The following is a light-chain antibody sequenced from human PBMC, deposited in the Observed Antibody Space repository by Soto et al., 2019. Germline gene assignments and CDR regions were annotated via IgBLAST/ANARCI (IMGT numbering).Light chain of an antibody. V-gene: IGKV1-5*03. CDR3: QQYNSHAT. J-gene: IGKJ1*01. CDR1: QSISSW. CDR2: KAS. Sequence: DIQMTQSPSTLSASVGDRVTIACRTSQSISSWLAWYQQKPGKAPKLLIYKASNLESGVPSRFSGSGSGTECTLTISSLQPDDFATYYCQQYNSHATFGQGTKVEIK.